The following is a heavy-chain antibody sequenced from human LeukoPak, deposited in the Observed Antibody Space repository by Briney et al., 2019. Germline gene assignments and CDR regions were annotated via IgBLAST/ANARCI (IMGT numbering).Heavy chain of an antibody. V-gene: IGHV3-66*01. D-gene: IGHD2-8*01. J-gene: IGHJ5*02. Sequence: GGSLRLSCAASGFTVSSNYMSWVRQAPGKGLEWVSVIYSGGSTYYADSVKGRFTISRDNSKNTLYLQMNNLRAEDTAVYYCARASQGVKLDPWGQGTLVTVSS. CDR1: GFTVSSNY. CDR3: ARASQGVKLDP. CDR2: IYSGGST.